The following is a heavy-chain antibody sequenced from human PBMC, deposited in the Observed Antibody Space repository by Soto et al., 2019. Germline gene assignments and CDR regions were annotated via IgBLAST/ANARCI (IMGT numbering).Heavy chain of an antibody. CDR1: GYSISIGYY. CDR2: IYHGENT. J-gene: IGHJ6*02. CDR3: ARGGDTMVRGVIIFYYYGIDV. D-gene: IGHD3-10*01. V-gene: IGHV4-38-2*01. Sequence: SETLSLTCAVSGYSISIGYYWGWVRQTPGMGLEWIGSIYHGENTYYNPSHKSRVTISADTSNNQFSLKLSSVTAADKAVYYCARGGDTMVRGVIIFYYYGIDVWGQGTTVTVSS.